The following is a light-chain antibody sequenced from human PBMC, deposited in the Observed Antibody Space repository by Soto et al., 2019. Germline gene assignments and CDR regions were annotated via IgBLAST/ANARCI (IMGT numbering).Light chain of an antibody. CDR1: RSVSGSY. V-gene: IGKV3-20*01. CDR3: QQYGSSPIT. Sequence: EIVLTQSPGTLSLSPGERVTLSCMASRSVSGSYLAWYQQKPGQAPRVLIYSASLRATGIPDRFSGSGSGTDFSLTISRLEPEDFAVYYCQQYGSSPITFGQGTRLEIK. CDR2: SAS. J-gene: IGKJ5*01.